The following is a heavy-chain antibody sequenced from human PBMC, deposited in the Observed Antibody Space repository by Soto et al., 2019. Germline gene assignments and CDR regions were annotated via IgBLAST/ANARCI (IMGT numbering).Heavy chain of an antibody. CDR2: INAGNGNT. CDR1: GYTFTSYD. V-gene: IGHV1-3*01. D-gene: IGHD4-17*01. Sequence: QVQLVQSGAEVKKPGASVKVSCKASGYTFTSYDMHWVRQAPGQRLEWMGWINAGNGNTKYSQKFQGRVTSTRDTSASTAYMELSSLRSEDTAVYYCARATTTVTRGAFQHWGQGTLVTVSS. CDR3: ARATTTVTRGAFQH. J-gene: IGHJ1*01.